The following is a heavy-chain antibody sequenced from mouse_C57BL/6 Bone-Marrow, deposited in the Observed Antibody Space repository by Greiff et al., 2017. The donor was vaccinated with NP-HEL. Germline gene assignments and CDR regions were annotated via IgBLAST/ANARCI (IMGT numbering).Heavy chain of an antibody. CDR2: ISDGGSYT. V-gene: IGHV5-4*01. CDR3: ARDYYGYGVNYFDY. D-gene: IGHD2-2*01. CDR1: GFTFSSYA. Sequence: DVMLVESGGGLVKPGGSLKLSCAASGFTFSSYAMSWVRQTPEKRLEWVATISDGGSYTYYPDNVKGRFTISRDNAKNNLYLQMSQLKSEDTAMYYCARDYYGYGVNYFDYWGQGTTLTVSS. J-gene: IGHJ2*01.